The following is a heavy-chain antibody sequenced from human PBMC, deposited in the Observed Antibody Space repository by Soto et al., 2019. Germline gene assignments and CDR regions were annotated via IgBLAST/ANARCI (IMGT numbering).Heavy chain of an antibody. D-gene: IGHD6-13*01. CDR1: GFTFSSYA. Sequence: QVQLVESGGGVVQPGRSLRLSCAASGFTFSSYAMHWVRQAPGKGLEWVAVISYDGSNKYYADSVKGRFTISRDNSKNTLYLQMNSLRAEDTAVYYCARGPLRVAAAGSYGMDVWGQGTTVTVSS. CDR2: ISYDGSNK. J-gene: IGHJ6*02. V-gene: IGHV3-30-3*01. CDR3: ARGPLRVAAAGSYGMDV.